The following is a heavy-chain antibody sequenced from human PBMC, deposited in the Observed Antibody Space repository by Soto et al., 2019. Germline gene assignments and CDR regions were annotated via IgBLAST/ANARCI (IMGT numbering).Heavy chain of an antibody. CDR2: INHSGST. J-gene: IGHJ5*02. D-gene: IGHD3-3*01. CDR1: GGSFSGYY. V-gene: IGHV4-34*01. CDR3: ASSYYDFWSGYPLDP. Sequence: PSETLSLTCAVYGGSFSGYYWSWIRQPPGKGLEWIGEINHSGSTNYNPSLKSRVTISVDTSKNQFSLKLSSVTAADTALYYCASSYYDFWSGYPLDPWGKETLVTFSS.